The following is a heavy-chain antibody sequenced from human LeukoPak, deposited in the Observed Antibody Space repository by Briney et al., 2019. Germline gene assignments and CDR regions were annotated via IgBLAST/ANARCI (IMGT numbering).Heavy chain of an antibody. CDR2: INPSGGST. J-gene: IGHJ4*02. Sequence: ASVKVSFKASGYTFTSYYMHWVRQAPGQGLEWMGIINPSGGSTSYAQKFQGRVTMTRDTSTSTVYMELSSLRSEDTAVYYCARAGSWDYDSSGYYGPHFDYWGQGTLVTVSS. V-gene: IGHV1-46*01. CDR3: ARAGSWDYDSSGYYGPHFDY. D-gene: IGHD3-22*01. CDR1: GYTFTSYY.